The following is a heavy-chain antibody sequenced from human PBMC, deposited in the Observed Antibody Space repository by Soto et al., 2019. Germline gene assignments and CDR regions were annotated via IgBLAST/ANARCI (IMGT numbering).Heavy chain of an antibody. J-gene: IGHJ3*02. V-gene: IGHV4-39*01. Sequence: SETLSLTCAVSGGSISSSRYYWGWIRQPPGKGLEWIGSIYYSGSTYYNPSLQSRVTISVDTSKNQFSLKLNSVTAADTAVYYCARRDDGGAFDIWGQGTVVTVSS. CDR2: IYYSGST. CDR1: GGSISSSRYY. D-gene: IGHD4-17*01. CDR3: ARRDDGGAFDI.